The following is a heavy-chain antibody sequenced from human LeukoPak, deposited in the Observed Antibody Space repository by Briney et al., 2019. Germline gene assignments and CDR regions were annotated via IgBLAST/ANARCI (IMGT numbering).Heavy chain of an antibody. CDR3: ARVAGYCTNGVCPNWYFDL. D-gene: IGHD2-8*01. CDR2: IYTSGST. CDR1: GGSISSGSYY. Sequence: SQTLSLTCTVSGGSISSGSYYWSWIRQPAGKGLEWIGRIYTSGSTNYNPSLKSRVTISVDTSKNQFSLKLSSVTAADTAVYYCARVAGYCTNGVCPNWYFDLWGRGTLVTVSS. V-gene: IGHV4-61*02. J-gene: IGHJ2*01.